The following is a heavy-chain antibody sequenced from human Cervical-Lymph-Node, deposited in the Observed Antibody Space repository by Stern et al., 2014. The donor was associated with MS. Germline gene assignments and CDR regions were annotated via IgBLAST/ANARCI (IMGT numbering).Heavy chain of an antibody. CDR1: GYSFSNYW. CDR3: ARGEGIQLWFQPDD. Sequence: EVQLVESGAELKKAGDSLKISCMGSGYSFSNYWIGWGREMPGKGLEWIGIIYPGDSDTRYSPSFKDQVTISVDKSISTAYLQWRSLKASDTAIYYCARGEGIQLWFQPDDWGQGTLVTVSS. V-gene: IGHV5-51*01. D-gene: IGHD5-18*01. CDR2: IYPGDSDT. J-gene: IGHJ4*02.